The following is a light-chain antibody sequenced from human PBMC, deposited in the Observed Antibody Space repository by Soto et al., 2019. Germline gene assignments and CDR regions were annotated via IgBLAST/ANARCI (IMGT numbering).Light chain of an antibody. CDR2: GAS. J-gene: IGKJ1*01. CDR3: QQYGSSPWT. V-gene: IGKV3-20*01. CDR1: QSVSSSY. Sequence: VLTLSPGTLSLSPGERATLSCRASQSVSSSYLAWYQQKPGQAPRLLIYGASSRATGIPDRFSGSGSGTDFTLTISRLEPEDFAVYYCQQYGSSPWTFGQGTKV.